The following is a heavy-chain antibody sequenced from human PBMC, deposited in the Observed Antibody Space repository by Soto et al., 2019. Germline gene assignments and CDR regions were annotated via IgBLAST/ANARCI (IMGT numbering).Heavy chain of an antibody. J-gene: IGHJ4*01. Sequence: QITLKESGPTLVKPTQTLTLTCTFSGFSLTTSGVGVGWIRQPPGKALECLALIYWDDDERYSPSLKSRLTITKDTSKNQVVLTMTNMDPVDTATYYCAHSRYYSDSLDYWGQGTLVTVSS. CDR2: IYWDDDE. V-gene: IGHV2-5*02. D-gene: IGHD1-26*01. CDR1: GFSLTTSGVG. CDR3: AHSRYYSDSLDY.